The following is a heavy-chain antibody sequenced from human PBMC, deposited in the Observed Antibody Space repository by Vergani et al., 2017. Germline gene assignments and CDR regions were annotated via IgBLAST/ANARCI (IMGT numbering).Heavy chain of an antibody. Sequence: QVQLVQSGAEVKKPGASVKVSCKASGHTFTSYAMHWVRQAPGQRLEWMGWIKAGNGNTKYSQKFQGRVTITRDTSASTAYMELSSLRSEDTAVYYCAREGFYDYVWGSYRLRGGYYFDYWGQGTLVTVSS. D-gene: IGHD3-16*02. J-gene: IGHJ4*02. V-gene: IGHV1-3*01. CDR3: AREGFYDYVWGSYRLRGGYYFDY. CDR1: GHTFTSYA. CDR2: IKAGNGNT.